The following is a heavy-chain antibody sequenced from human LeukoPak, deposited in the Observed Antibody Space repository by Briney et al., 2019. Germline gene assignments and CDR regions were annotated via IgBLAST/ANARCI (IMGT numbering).Heavy chain of an antibody. Sequence: SETLSLTCTVSGGSISSYYWSWIRQPPGKGLEWIGSIYYSGSTYYNPSLKSRVTISVDTSKNQFSLKLSSVTAADTAVYYCARDISYYYDSSGLNYFDYWGQGTLVTVSS. D-gene: IGHD3-22*01. CDR1: GGSISSYY. V-gene: IGHV4-59*12. CDR2: IYYSGST. CDR3: ARDISYYYDSSGLNYFDY. J-gene: IGHJ4*02.